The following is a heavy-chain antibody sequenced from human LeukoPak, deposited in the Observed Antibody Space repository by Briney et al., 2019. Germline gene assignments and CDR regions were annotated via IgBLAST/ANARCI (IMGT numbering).Heavy chain of an antibody. CDR2: MNPNSGHT. D-gene: IGHD2-8*01. J-gene: IGHJ3*02. CDR1: GYTFTNYD. CDR3: ARAVPMEAGAFDI. V-gene: IGHV1-8*01. Sequence: ASVKVSCEASGYTFTNYDINWVRQATGQGLEWMGWMNPNSGHTGYAQRFQGRVTMTKDTSISTAYMELSSLRSEDTAVYYCARAVPMEAGAFDIWGQGTMVTVSS.